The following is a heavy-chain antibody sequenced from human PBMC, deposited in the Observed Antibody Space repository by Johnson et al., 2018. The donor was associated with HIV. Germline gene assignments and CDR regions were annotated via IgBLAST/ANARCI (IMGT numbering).Heavy chain of an antibody. Sequence: QVQLVESGGGLVKPGGSLRLSCAASGFTFSDYDMSWIRQAPGKGLEWVSYISSSGSTIYYADSVKGRFTISRDNAKNSLYLQMNSLRAEDTDVYYCARAGLLRYFDWLLSAFDIWGQGTMVTVSS. V-gene: IGHV3-11*04. J-gene: IGHJ3*02. CDR2: ISSSGSTI. D-gene: IGHD3-9*01. CDR1: GFTFSDYD. CDR3: ARAGLLRYFDWLLSAFDI.